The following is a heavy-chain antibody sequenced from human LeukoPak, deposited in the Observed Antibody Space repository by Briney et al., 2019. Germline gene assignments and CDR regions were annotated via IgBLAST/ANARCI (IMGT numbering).Heavy chain of an antibody. CDR2: TYYRSKWYS. J-gene: IGHJ4*02. V-gene: IGHV6-1*01. CDR3: ARDPATVRVAGPFDF. CDR1: GDSVSSNSAA. D-gene: IGHD6-19*01. Sequence: SQTLSLTCAISGDSVSSNSAAWNWIRQSPSRGLEWLGRTYYRSKWYSDFAVSVKSRITINPDTSKNQFSLQLNSVTPEDTAVYYCARDPATVRVAGPFDFWGQGTLVTVSS.